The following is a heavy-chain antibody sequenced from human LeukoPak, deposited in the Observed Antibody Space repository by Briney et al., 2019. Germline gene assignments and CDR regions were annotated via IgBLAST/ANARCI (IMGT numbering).Heavy chain of an antibody. J-gene: IGHJ4*02. V-gene: IGHV3-7*01. CDR1: GFTFSSSW. CDR3: ARDYYDSSGYYYYFDY. D-gene: IGHD3-22*01. CDR2: IKPDGSDK. Sequence: QTGGSLRLSCAASGFTFSSSWMSWVRQAPGKGLEWVANIKPDGSDKYYVASVEDRFTISRDNAKNSLYLQMNSLRAEDTAVYYCARDYYDSSGYYYYFDYWGQGTLVTVSS.